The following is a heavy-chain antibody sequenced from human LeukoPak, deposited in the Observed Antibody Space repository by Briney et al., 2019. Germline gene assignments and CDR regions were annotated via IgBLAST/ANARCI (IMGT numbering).Heavy chain of an antibody. CDR3: ARDSVGDNWFDP. Sequence: AAVKVSSKASGYTFTDYYMHWVRQAPRQGREWMGWISPNSGGTNYAQKFQGRVTMTRDTSISTAYMELSRLRSDDTAVYYCARDSVGDNWFDPWGQGTLVTVSS. CDR1: GYTFTDYY. J-gene: IGHJ5*02. CDR2: ISPNSGGT. V-gene: IGHV1-2*02.